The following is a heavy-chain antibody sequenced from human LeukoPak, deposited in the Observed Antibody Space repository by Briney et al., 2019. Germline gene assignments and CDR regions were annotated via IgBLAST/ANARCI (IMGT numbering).Heavy chain of an antibody. CDR3: ATGVGRAILTGWFDY. CDR1: GDTFKNYA. D-gene: IGHD3-9*01. J-gene: IGHJ4*02. Sequence: SVKVSCKASGDTFKNYAISWVRQAPEPGHGLEWMAGIIPIFGTVKYARKFQGRVTITADESTSTAYMELSSLKSEDTAIYYCATGVGRAILTGWFDYWGQGTLVTVSS. V-gene: IGHV1-69*13. CDR2: IIPIFGTV.